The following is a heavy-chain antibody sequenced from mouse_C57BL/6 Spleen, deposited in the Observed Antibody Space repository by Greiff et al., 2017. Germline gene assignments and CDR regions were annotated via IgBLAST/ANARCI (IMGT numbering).Heavy chain of an antibody. D-gene: IGHD4-1*01. Sequence: DVQLQESGPELVKPGASVKISCKASGYSFTGYYMNWVKQSPEKSLEWIGEINPSTGGTTYNQKFKAKATLTVDKSSSTAYMQLKSLTSEDSAVYYCARWGLGLDYWGQGTTLTVSS. CDR3: ARWGLGLDY. V-gene: IGHV1-42*01. J-gene: IGHJ2*01. CDR1: GYSFTGYY. CDR2: INPSTGGT.